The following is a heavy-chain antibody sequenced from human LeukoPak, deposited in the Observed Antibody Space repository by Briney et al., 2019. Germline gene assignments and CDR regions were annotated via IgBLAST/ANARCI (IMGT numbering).Heavy chain of an antibody. CDR3: AKDICGYSYGSWFDP. CDR2: ISWNSGSI. Sequence: GRSLRLSCAASGFPFDDYAMHWVRQAPGKGLEWVSGISWNSGSICYADSVKGRFTISRDNAKNSLYLQMNSLRAEDTALYYCAKDICGYSYGSWFDPWGQGTLVTVSS. V-gene: IGHV3-9*01. J-gene: IGHJ5*02. CDR1: GFPFDDYA. D-gene: IGHD5-18*01.